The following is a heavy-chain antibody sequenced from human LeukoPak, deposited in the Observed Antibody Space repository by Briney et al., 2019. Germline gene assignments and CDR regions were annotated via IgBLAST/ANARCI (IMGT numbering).Heavy chain of an antibody. CDR1: GFTFSTYW. CDR3: TREAAAGIDY. Sequence: GGSLRLSCAASGFTFSTYWMSWVRQAPGKGLEWVANIKQDGSEKYYLDSVKDRFTISRDNAKNSLYLQMNSLRAEDTAVYFCTREAAAGIDYWVQGTLVTVSS. J-gene: IGHJ4*02. D-gene: IGHD6-13*01. V-gene: IGHV3-7*01. CDR2: IKQDGSEK.